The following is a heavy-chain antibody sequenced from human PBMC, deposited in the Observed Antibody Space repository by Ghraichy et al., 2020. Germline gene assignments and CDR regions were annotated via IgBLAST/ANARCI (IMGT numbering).Heavy chain of an antibody. D-gene: IGHD2-15*01. CDR2: ISSSSSYI. CDR3: ARDPGYCSGGRCYGDAFDI. J-gene: IGHJ3*02. CDR1: GFTFSSYR. V-gene: IGHV3-21*01. Sequence: GILNISCAASGFTFSSYRMNWVRQAPGKGLEWVSFISSSSSYIYYADSVKGRFTISRDNAKNSLYLQMNSLRAEDTAVYYCARDPGYCSGGRCYGDAFDIWGQGTMVTVSS.